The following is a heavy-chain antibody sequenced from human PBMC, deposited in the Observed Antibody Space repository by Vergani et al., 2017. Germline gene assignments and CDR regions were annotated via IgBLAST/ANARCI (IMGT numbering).Heavy chain of an antibody. CDR1: GFTFDDYA. J-gene: IGHJ4*02. CDR2: ISWNSGSI. D-gene: IGHD2-2*01. V-gene: IGHV3-9*01. Sequence: EVQLVESGGGLVQPGRSLRLSCAASGFTFDDYAMHWVRQAPGKGLEWVSGISWNSGSIGYADSVKGRFTISRDNAKNSLYLQMNSLRAEDTALYYCAKDMYPVPATTIFDYWGQGTLSPSPQ. CDR3: AKDMYPVPATTIFDY.